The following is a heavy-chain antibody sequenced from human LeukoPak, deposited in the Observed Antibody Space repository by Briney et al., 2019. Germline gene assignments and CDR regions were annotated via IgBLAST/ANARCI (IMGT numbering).Heavy chain of an antibody. D-gene: IGHD6-13*01. CDR3: ARVIAAAGLYYYYYMDV. V-gene: IGHV3-7*01. Sequence: PGGSLRLSCAASGFTFSSYWMSWVRQAPGKGLEWVANIKQDGSEKYYVDSVKGRFTISRDNAKNSLYLQMNSLRAEDTAVYYCARVIAAAGLYYYYYMDVWGKGTTVTVSS. J-gene: IGHJ6*03. CDR1: GFTFSSYW. CDR2: IKQDGSEK.